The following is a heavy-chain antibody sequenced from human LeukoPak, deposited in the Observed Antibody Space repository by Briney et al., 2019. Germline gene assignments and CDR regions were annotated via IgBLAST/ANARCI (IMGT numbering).Heavy chain of an antibody. D-gene: IGHD2-15*01. Sequence: PSETLSLTCAVSGGSISSSNWWSWVRQPPGKGLEWIGEIYHSGSTNYNPSLKSRVTISVDKSKNQFSLKLSSVTAADTAVYYCARGHLRSGPADAFEIWGQGTMVSVSS. CDR1: GGSISSSNW. J-gene: IGHJ3*02. CDR2: IYHSGST. V-gene: IGHV4-4*02. CDR3: ARGHLRSGPADAFEI.